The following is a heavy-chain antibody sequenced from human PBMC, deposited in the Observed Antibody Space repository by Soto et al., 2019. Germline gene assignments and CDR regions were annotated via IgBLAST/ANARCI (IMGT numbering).Heavy chain of an antibody. CDR1: GFTFSSYS. V-gene: IGHV3-48*02. Sequence: GGSLRLSCAASGFTFSSYSMNWVRQAPGKGLEWVSYISSSSSTIYYADSVKGRFTISRDNAKNSLYLQMNSLRDEDTAVYYCARDTQDDFWSGYYRDYWGQGILVTVSS. CDR3: ARDTQDDFWSGYYRDY. J-gene: IGHJ4*02. CDR2: ISSSSSTI. D-gene: IGHD3-3*01.